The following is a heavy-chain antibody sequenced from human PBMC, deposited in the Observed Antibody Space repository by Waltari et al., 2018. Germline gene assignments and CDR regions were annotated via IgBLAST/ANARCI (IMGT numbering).Heavy chain of an antibody. J-gene: IGHJ3*02. D-gene: IGHD6-13*01. Sequence: EVQLVESGGGLVQPGGSLRLSCAASGFTFSSYWMSWVSQAPGKGLEWVANIKQDGSEKYYVDSVKGRFTISRDNAKNSLYLQMNSLRAEDTAVYYCATAEMVPLDAFDIWGQGTMVTVSS. CDR1: GFTFSSYW. CDR3: ATAEMVPLDAFDI. V-gene: IGHV3-7*01. CDR2: IKQDGSEK.